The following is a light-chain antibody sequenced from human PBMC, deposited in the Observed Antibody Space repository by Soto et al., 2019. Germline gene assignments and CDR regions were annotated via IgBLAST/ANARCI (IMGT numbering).Light chain of an antibody. CDR2: LGS. J-gene: IGKJ2*01. V-gene: IGKV2-28*01. CDR3: MQALQTPQYT. Sequence: DIVMTQSPLSLPVTPGEPASISCRSSQSLLHSNGYNYLDWYLQKPGQSPQLLIYLGSNRASGVPDRFSGSGSGTDFTLKISRVEAEDVEVYYCMQALQTPQYTFGQGTKLEIK. CDR1: QSLLHSNGYNY.